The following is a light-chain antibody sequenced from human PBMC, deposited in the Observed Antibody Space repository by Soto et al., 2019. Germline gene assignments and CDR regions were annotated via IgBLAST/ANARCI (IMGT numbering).Light chain of an antibody. CDR2: AAS. CDR1: LSVSSAY. Sequence: EIVLTQSPGTLSLSPGERATLSCRASLSVSSAYLAWYQHKPGQPPTLLIYAASSRVTGIPDRFSGSGSGTDFTLTISRLEPEDFAVYYCQQYGSSSTWTFGPGTKVEIK. J-gene: IGKJ1*01. CDR3: QQYGSSSTWT. V-gene: IGKV3-20*01.